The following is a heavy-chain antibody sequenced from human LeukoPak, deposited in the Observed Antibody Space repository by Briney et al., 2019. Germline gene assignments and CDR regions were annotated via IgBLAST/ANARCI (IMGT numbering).Heavy chain of an antibody. V-gene: IGHV3-74*01. Sequence: PGGSLRLSCAASGFTFSTYWMHWVRHAPGKGLVWVSRINPDGTTTSYADSVKGRFTISRDNAKDTVYLQMNSLRAEDTAVYYCARVSIGWYSFDYWGQGTLV. CDR3: ARVSIGWYSFDY. CDR1: GFTFSTYW. CDR2: INPDGTTT. J-gene: IGHJ4*02. D-gene: IGHD6-19*01.